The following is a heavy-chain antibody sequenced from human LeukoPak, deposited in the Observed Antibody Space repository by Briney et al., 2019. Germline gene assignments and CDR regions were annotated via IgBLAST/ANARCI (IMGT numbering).Heavy chain of an antibody. J-gene: IGHJ2*01. CDR2: IESKADGGTI. CDR1: GITFHNAW. CDR3: TAYYYDNGGYYFDL. V-gene: IGHV3-15*04. Sequence: PGGSLRLSCAASGITFHNAWMTWVRQAPGKGLEWVGRIESKADGGTIDYGTAVKGRFIISRDDSKDPVFPQMNSLKTEDTGVYYCTAYYYDNGGYYFDLWGRGTLVTVSS. D-gene: IGHD3-22*01.